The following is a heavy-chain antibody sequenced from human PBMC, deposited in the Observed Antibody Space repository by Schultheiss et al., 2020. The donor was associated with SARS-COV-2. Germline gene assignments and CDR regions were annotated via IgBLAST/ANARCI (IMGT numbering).Heavy chain of an antibody. CDR2: IFYSGST. V-gene: IGHV4-59*06. J-gene: IGHJ3*02. D-gene: IGHD2-15*01. CDR1: GGSINSYY. CDR3: ARLDTPLRAFDI. Sequence: SETLSLTCSVSGGSINSYYWGWIRQPPGKGLEWIGYIFYSGSTYYNPSLKSRVVISVDTSKNYFSLKLTSVTAADTAVYYCARLDTPLRAFDIWGQGTMVTVSS.